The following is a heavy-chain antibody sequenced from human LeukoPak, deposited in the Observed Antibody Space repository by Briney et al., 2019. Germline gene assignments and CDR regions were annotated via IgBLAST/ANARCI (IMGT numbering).Heavy chain of an antibody. J-gene: IGHJ4*02. D-gene: IGHD3-16*01. V-gene: IGHV3-20*04. CDR1: GFTFDDYG. CDR2: INWNGGST. CDR3: ARDLGHPVGPFDY. Sequence: GGSLRLSCAASGFTFDDYGMSGVRQAPGKGREWVYGINWNGGSTGYADSVKGRFTFSRDNAKNSLYLQMNSLGAEDTALYYCARDLGHPVGPFDYWGQGTLVTVSS.